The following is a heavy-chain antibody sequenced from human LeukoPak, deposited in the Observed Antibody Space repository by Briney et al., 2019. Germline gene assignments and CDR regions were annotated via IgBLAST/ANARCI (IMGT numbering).Heavy chain of an antibody. CDR1: GFTFSSYW. Sequence: GGSLRLSCAASGFTFSSYWMSWVRQAPVKGLEWVANIKQDGSEKYYVDSVKGRFTISRDNAKNSLYLQMNSLRAEDTAVYYCVRNSGYSIGWPTEFDYWAREPWSPSPQ. CDR3: VRNSGYSIGWPTEFDY. J-gene: IGHJ4*02. CDR2: IKQDGSEK. V-gene: IGHV3-7*01. D-gene: IGHD6-19*01.